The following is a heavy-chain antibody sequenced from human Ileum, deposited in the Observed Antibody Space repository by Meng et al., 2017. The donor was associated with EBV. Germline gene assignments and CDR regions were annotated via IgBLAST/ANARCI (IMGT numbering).Heavy chain of an antibody. J-gene: IGHJ1*01. CDR1: GVACTNHNW. V-gene: IGHV4-4*02. D-gene: IGHD3-10*01. CDR2: IPHRGSS. CDR3: LRGSGGSV. Sequence: GPDRVSPSGTLSPTAQVAGVACTNHNWWAWVRQPPGKGRGWIGEIPHRGSSAYNPSLKSRFSMSIDKSKNQFSLKLTSVTAADTAVYHCLRGSGGSVWGQGTLVTVSS.